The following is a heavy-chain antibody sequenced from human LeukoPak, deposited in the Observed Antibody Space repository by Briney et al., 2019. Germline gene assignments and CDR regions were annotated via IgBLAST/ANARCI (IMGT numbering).Heavy chain of an antibody. CDR2: INHSGST. D-gene: IGHD6-6*01. V-gene: IGHV4-34*01. CDR1: GGSFSGYY. Sequence: PSETLSLTCAVYGGSFSGYYWSWIRQPPGKGLEWIGEINHSGSTNYNPSLKSRVTISVDTSKNQFSLKLSSVTAADTAVYYCARDWQLGNYFDYWGQGTLVTVSS. J-gene: IGHJ4*02. CDR3: ARDWQLGNYFDY.